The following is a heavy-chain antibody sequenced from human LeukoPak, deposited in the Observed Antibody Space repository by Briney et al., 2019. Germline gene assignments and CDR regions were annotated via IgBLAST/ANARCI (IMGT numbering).Heavy chain of an antibody. CDR1: GFRFSDYW. D-gene: IGHD4-17*01. CDR2: ISSSGGYI. Sequence: GGSLRLSCAASGFRFSDYWMHWVRQAPGKGLEWVPTISSSGGYIYYADSVKGRFTISRDTAKNSLYLQMNSLRVEDTAVYNCARLRDTVTSASDYWGQGTLVTVSS. J-gene: IGHJ4*02. CDR3: ARLRDTVTSASDY. V-gene: IGHV3-21*01.